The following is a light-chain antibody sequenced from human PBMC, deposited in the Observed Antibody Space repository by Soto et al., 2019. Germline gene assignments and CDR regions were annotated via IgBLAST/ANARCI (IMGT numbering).Light chain of an antibody. V-gene: IGKV3-20*01. CDR1: QSVSSRY. Sequence: GSAHTPCSLLFTPGGSATLSWSVIQSVSSRYLDWYQQKPGQAPRLLIYGASSRATGISDRFSGSGSGTDFTLTISGIEPQDFAIYYCQQLSSCPPITFGQGTRLEIK. J-gene: IGKJ5*01. CDR3: QQLSSCPPIT. CDR2: GAS.